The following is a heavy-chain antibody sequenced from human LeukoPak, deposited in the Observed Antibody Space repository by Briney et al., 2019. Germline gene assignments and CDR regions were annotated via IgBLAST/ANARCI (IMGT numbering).Heavy chain of an antibody. CDR2: IYYSGST. CDR1: GGSISSSSYY. V-gene: IGHV4-39*01. J-gene: IGHJ4*02. D-gene: IGHD6-13*01. CDR3: ARSRQLAGFDY. Sequence: SETLSPTCTVSGGSISSSSYYWGWIRQPPGKGLEWIGSIYYSGSTYYNPSLKSRVTISVDTSKNQFSLKLSSVTAADTAVYYCARSRQLAGFDYWGQGTLVTVSS.